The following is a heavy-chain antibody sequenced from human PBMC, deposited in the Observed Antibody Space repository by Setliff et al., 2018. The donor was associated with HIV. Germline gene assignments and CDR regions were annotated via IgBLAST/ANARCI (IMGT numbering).Heavy chain of an antibody. CDR1: GFTFSSYA. V-gene: IGHV3-23*01. J-gene: IGHJ4*02. CDR3: AIIAVAGTLGY. Sequence: PGGSLRLSCAASGFTFSSYAMTWVRQAPGKGLEWVSSFGVSGGSTYYADSVKGRFTISRDNSKNTLYLQMSSLRADDTAVYYCAIIAVAGTLGYWGQGTLVTVSS. D-gene: IGHD6-19*01. CDR2: FGVSGGST.